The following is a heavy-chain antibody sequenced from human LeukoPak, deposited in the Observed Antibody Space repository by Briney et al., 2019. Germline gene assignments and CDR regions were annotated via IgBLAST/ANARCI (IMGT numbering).Heavy chain of an antibody. CDR1: GFTFSSYS. J-gene: IGHJ4*02. D-gene: IGHD1-26*01. CDR3: ARVIAGYFDY. V-gene: IGHV3-21*01. CDR2: ISSSSSYI. Sequence: GGSLRLSCAASGFTFSSYSMNWVRQAPGKGLEWVSSISSSSSYIYYADSVKGRFTISRDDAKNSLYLQMNSLRAEDTAVYYCARVIAGYFDYWGQGTLVTVSS.